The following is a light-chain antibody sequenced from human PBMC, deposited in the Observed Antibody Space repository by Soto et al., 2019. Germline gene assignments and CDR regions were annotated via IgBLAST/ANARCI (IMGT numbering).Light chain of an antibody. V-gene: IGKV1-39*01. CDR2: AAS. CDR3: QQNYITPLT. J-gene: IGKJ4*01. CDR1: RAITNH. Sequence: DVQLTQSPSPLSASVGDRVSISCRASRAITNHLNWYQQKPGKAPILLVYAASTLETGVPSRFSGSGSGSHLTLTIDNLQPADVATFFCQQNYITPLTFGGGTKVDIK.